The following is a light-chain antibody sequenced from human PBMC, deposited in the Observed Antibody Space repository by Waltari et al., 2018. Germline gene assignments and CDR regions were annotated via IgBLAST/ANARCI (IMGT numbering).Light chain of an antibody. CDR2: AAS. V-gene: IGKV1-NL1*01. J-gene: IGKJ2*01. CDR1: QGISNS. CDR3: QQYYSTPT. Sequence: DIQMTQSPSSLSASVGDRVTSTCRASQGISNSLAWYQQKPGKAPKLLLYAASRLESGVPSRFSGSGSGTDYTLTISSLQPEDFATYYCQQYYSTPTFGQGTKLEI.